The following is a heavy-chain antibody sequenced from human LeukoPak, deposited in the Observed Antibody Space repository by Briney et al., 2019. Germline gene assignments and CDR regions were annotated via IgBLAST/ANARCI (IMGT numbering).Heavy chain of an antibody. Sequence: GGSLRLSCAASGFTFSSYGMSWVRQAPGKGLDWVSGISGSGGSTYYADSVRGRFTISRDNSKNTLYLQMKSLRAEDTAVYYCAKSYYSGPADNWGQGTLVTVSS. V-gene: IGHV3-23*01. J-gene: IGHJ4*02. D-gene: IGHD6-19*01. CDR1: GFTFSSYG. CDR3: AKSYYSGPADN. CDR2: ISGSGGST.